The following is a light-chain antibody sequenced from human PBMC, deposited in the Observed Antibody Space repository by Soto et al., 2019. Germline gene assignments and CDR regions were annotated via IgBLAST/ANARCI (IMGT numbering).Light chain of an antibody. Sequence: QSALAQPASVSGSPGQSITISCTGTSSDVGRYNYVAWYQQHPGKAPKVLIFEVTHRPSGVSNRFSGSKSGNTASLTISGLQAEDEADYYCSSYTISNTLPFVFGTGTKLTVL. CDR3: SSYTISNTLPFV. V-gene: IGLV2-14*01. CDR2: EVT. CDR1: SSDVGRYNY. J-gene: IGLJ1*01.